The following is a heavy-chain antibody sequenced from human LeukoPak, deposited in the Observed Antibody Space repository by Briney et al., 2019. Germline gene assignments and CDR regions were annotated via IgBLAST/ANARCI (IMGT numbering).Heavy chain of an antibody. V-gene: IGHV4-31*03. Sequence: SETLSLTCTVSGVSISSGGYYWSWIRQHPGKGLEWIGYVYDSASTYYNPSRKSRVTISVDTSKNQFSLKLSSVPAADTAVYYCARVIGYCSGGSCYPYNWFDPWGQGTLVTVSS. CDR2: VYDSAST. D-gene: IGHD2-15*01. J-gene: IGHJ5*02. CDR1: GVSISSGGYY. CDR3: ARVIGYCSGGSCYPYNWFDP.